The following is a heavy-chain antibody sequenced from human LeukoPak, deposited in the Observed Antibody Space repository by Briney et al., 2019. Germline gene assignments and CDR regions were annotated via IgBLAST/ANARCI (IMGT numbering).Heavy chain of an antibody. CDR2: IWYDGSNK. Sequence: GGSLRLSCAASGFTFRNYGMHWVRQAPGKGLEWVAIIWYDGSNKYYADSVKGRFTISRDNSKNTLYLQMNSLRAEDTAVYYCARGERVVYYDYWGQGTLVTVSS. J-gene: IGHJ4*02. CDR1: GFTFRNYG. V-gene: IGHV3-33*01. CDR3: ARGERVVYYDY. D-gene: IGHD1-14*01.